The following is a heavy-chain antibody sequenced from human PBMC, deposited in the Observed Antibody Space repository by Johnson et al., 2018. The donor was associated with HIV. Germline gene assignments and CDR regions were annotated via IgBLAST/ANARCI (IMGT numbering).Heavy chain of an antibody. CDR2: IYSGDNT. V-gene: IGHV3-66*01. D-gene: IGHD5-24*01. Sequence: MQLVESGGGVVQPGRSLRLSCAVSGFTVTSNYITWVRQAPGKGLHWVSIIYSGDNTYYGDSVKGRFTISRDNSENTVYLQMNSLRVEDTAVYYCARDQGRWLQESAFDMWGQGTMVTVSS. J-gene: IGHJ3*02. CDR1: GFTVTSNY. CDR3: ARDQGRWLQESAFDM.